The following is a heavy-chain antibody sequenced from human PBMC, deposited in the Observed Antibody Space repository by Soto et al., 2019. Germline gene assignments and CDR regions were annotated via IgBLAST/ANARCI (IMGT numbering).Heavy chain of an antibody. V-gene: IGHV5-10-1*01. CDR3: ARRRGLRGRPSY. CDR1: GYSFTSYW. J-gene: IGHJ4*02. D-gene: IGHD5-12*01. Sequence: GESLKISCNGSGYSFTSYWISWVLHMPGKGLEWMGRIDPSDSYTNYSPSFQGHVTISADKSISTAYLQWSSLKASDTAMYYCARRRGLRGRPSYWGQGTLVTVSS. CDR2: IDPSDSYT.